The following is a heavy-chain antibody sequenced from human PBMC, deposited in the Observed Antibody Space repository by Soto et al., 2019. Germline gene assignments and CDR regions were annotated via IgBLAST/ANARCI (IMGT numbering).Heavy chain of an antibody. CDR3: AVAVAGPTAIGY. V-gene: IGHV3-74*01. J-gene: IGHJ4*02. CDR1: GFTFSSYW. CDR2: INSDGSST. Sequence: EVQLVESGGGLVQPGGSLRLSCAAYGFTFSSYWMHWVRQAPGKGLVWVSRINSDGSSTSYADSVKGRFTISRDNAKNTLYLQMNRLRAEDTAVYYCAVAVAGPTAIGYWGQGTLVTVSS. D-gene: IGHD6-19*01.